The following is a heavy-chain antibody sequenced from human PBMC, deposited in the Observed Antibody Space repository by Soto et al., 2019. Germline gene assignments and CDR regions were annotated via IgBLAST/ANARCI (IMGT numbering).Heavy chain of an antibody. J-gene: IGHJ4*02. CDR2: ISYDGSNK. D-gene: IGHD5-12*01. Sequence: QVQLVESGGGVVQPGRSLRISCAASGFTFSSYGMHWVRQAPGKGLEWVAVISYDGSNKYYADSVKGRFTISRDNSENTLYLQMNSLRAEDTAVYYCAKEGNKWLRSPDFDYWGQGTLVTVSS. CDR1: GFTFSSYG. CDR3: AKEGNKWLRSPDFDY. V-gene: IGHV3-30*18.